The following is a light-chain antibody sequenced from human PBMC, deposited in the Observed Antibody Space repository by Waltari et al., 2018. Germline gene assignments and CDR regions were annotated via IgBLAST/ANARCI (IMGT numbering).Light chain of an antibody. CDR2: EVR. Sequence: QSALAQPASVSGSPGQSITISCTGITGDFGAYNSVSWYQQHPGKAPKLLSYEVRNRPSGVSDRCSGSKSGTTASLTISGLQVEDDCDYYCSSYTTSNGPYVFGSGTKVTVL. CDR3: SSYTTSNGPYV. J-gene: IGLJ1*01. CDR1: TGDFGAYNS. V-gene: IGLV2-14*01.